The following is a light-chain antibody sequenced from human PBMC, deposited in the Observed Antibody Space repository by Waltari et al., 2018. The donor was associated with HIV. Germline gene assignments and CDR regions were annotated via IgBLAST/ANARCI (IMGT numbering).Light chain of an antibody. J-gene: IGLJ2*01. CDR1: SSHIGITA. CDR2: TKN. Sequence: QSVLPQPPSASGTPGQRVTISCSASSSHIGITAVHWYQQCPGPAPKLLMYTKNKRTEGVPKRLSASKSVTSAPLAISRLQSEDEADYYCEAWDDSLNGVVFGGGTKLTVL. V-gene: IGLV1-44*01. CDR3: EAWDDSLNGVV.